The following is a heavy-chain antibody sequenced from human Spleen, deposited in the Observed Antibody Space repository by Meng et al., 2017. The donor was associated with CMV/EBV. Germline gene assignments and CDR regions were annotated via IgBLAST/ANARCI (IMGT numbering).Heavy chain of an antibody. Sequence: LSLTCAASGFTFSSYGMHWVRQAPGKGLEWVAFIRYDGTNKYYGDSVKGRFTISRNNSKNTLYLQMNSLTAEDTALYYCAKKGDPGTTGCLDNWGQGTLVTVSS. CDR2: IRYDGTNK. V-gene: IGHV3-30*02. D-gene: IGHD3-10*01. J-gene: IGHJ4*02. CDR1: GFTFSSYG. CDR3: AKKGDPGTTGCLDN.